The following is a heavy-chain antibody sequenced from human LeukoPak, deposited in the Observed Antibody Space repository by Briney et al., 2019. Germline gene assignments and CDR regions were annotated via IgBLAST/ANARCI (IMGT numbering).Heavy chain of an antibody. CDR1: TFAFNKYA. CDR3: ARGSFGSCNNPSCWAFEH. CDR2: IWFDESNE. Sequence: GGSLRLSCVASTFAFNKYAMHWVRQAPGKGLEWVAAIWFDESNEEYADSVRGRFTISRDNSKNTLFLQMNSLGAEDTAVYYCARGSFGSCNNPSCWAFEHWGQGALITVSS. J-gene: IGHJ1*01. D-gene: IGHD2-2*03. V-gene: IGHV3-33*03.